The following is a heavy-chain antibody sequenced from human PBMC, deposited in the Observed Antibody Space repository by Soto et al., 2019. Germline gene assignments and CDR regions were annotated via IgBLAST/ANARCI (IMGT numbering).Heavy chain of an antibody. J-gene: IGHJ3*02. V-gene: IGHV1-3*01. CDR3: ARVPYSGYDFKLAVDI. CDR1: GYTFDNYA. Sequence: QVQLVQSGAQVKKPGASVKVSRKASGYTFDNYALHWVRQAPGRRREWMGWIHAGNGYTKYSQSFQGRVTITRDTSASTVHMDLSSLRSEDTAVDYCARVPYSGYDFKLAVDIWGQGTMVTVSS. D-gene: IGHD5-12*01. CDR2: IHAGNGYT.